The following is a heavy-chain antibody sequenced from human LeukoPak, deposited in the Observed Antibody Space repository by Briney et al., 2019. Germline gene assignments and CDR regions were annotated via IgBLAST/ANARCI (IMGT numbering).Heavy chain of an antibody. CDR2: IYYSGST. Sequence: KPSETLSLTCAVYGGSFSGYYWSWIRQPPGKGLEWIGYIYYSGSTNYNPSLKSRVTISVDTSKNQFSLKLSSVTAADTAVYYCARPAGIAAAGEAFDIWGQGTMVTVSS. CDR1: GGSFSGYY. CDR3: ARPAGIAAAGEAFDI. V-gene: IGHV4-59*01. D-gene: IGHD6-13*01. J-gene: IGHJ3*02.